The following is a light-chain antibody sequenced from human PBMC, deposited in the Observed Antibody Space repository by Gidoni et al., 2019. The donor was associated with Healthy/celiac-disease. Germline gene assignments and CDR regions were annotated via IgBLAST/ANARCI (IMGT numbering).Light chain of an antibody. V-gene: IGKV4-1*01. CDR3: QQYYGTPPYT. J-gene: IGKJ2*01. CDR2: WAS. CDR1: QGVLYSSNNKNY. Sequence: DIVMTQSPDSLAVAGGVRATINCKASQGVLYSSNNKNYSAWYQQQPGQPPKLLIYWASTRDSGVPDRFIGSGSGTDFTLPISSLQADDVAVYYCQQYYGTPPYTFGQGTKLEIK.